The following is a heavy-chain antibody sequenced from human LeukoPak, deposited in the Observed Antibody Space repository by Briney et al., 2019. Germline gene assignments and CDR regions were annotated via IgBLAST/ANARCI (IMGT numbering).Heavy chain of an antibody. CDR3: SRIAARWTNYYYYMDV. Sequence: GGSLRLSCAASGFTFSSYSVNWVRQAPGKGLEWVSYISSSSTIYYADSVKGRFTISRDNAKNSLYLQMNSLRAEDTAVYYCSRIAARWTNYYYYMDVWGKGTTVTVSS. J-gene: IGHJ6*03. CDR2: ISSSSTI. CDR1: GFTFSSYS. D-gene: IGHD6-6*01. V-gene: IGHV3-48*04.